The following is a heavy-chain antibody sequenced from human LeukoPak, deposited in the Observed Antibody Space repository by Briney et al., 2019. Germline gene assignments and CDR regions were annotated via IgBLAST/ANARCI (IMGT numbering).Heavy chain of an antibody. CDR1: GDSVSSNSAA. J-gene: IGHJ6*02. CDR2: TYYRSKWYN. CDR3: ARGGFGTKSYYYYGMDI. V-gene: IGHV6-1*01. D-gene: IGHD3-10*01. Sequence: SQTLSLTCAISGDSVSSNSAAWNWIRQSPSRGLEWLGRTYYRSKWYNDYAVSVKSRITINPDTSKNQFSLQLNSVTPEDTAVYYCARGGFGTKSYYYYGMDIWSQGTTVTVSS.